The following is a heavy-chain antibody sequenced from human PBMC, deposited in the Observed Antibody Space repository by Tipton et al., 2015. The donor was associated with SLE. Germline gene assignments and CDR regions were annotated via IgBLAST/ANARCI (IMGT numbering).Heavy chain of an antibody. CDR1: GGSITSGSYY. D-gene: IGHD1-26*01. V-gene: IGHV4-61*02. J-gene: IGHJ4*02. CDR3: ARGIVGATGFDY. Sequence: TLSLTCTVPGGSITSGSYYWSWIRQPAGKGLEWIGRIYTSGTTNYNPSLKSRVTISLDTSKKQFSLKLSSVSAADTAVYYCARGIVGATGFDYWGQGTLVTVSS. CDR2: IYTSGTT.